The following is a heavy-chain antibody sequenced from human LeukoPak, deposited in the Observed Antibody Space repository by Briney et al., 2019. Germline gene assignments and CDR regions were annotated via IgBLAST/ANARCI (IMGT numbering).Heavy chain of an antibody. CDR3: ARDVHCSGGSCYWLGYYYYYGMDV. Sequence: ASVKVSCKASGYTFTTYGISWVRQAPGQGLEWMGRISTYNGNTNYAQKLQGRVTMTTDTSTSTAYMELRSLRSDDTAVYYCARDVHCSGGSCYWLGYYYYYGMDVWGQGTTVTVSS. D-gene: IGHD2-15*01. J-gene: IGHJ6*02. CDR2: ISTYNGNT. CDR1: GYTFTTYG. V-gene: IGHV1-18*01.